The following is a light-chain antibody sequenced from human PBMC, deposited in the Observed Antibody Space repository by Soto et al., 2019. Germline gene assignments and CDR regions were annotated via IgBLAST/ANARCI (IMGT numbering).Light chain of an antibody. CDR2: RNN. CDR3: AAWDDSLHVV. V-gene: IGLV1-47*01. Sequence: QSVLTQPPSASGTPGQRVTISCSGSSSNIGSNYVYWYQQLPGTAPKLLIYRNNQRPSGVPDRFSGSKSGTSAFLAISGLRSEDEADYYCAAWDDSLHVVFGGGTKVTVL. J-gene: IGLJ2*01. CDR1: SSNIGSNY.